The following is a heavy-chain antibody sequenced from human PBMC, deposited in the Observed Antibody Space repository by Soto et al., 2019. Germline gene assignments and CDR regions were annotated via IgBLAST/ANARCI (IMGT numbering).Heavy chain of an antibody. CDR2: INPNSGGT. CDR1: GYTFTGYY. J-gene: IGHJ6*02. D-gene: IGHD3-22*01. CDR3: ARNVNYYDSSGYYPRRMGYYYGMDV. Sequence: QVQLVQSGAEVKKPGASVKVSCKASGYTFTGYYMHWVRQAPGQGLEWMGWINPNSGGTNYAQKLQGRVTMTRATSICTAYMELRRLRSDDTAVYYCARNVNYYDSSGYYPRRMGYYYGMDVWGQGTTVTVSS. V-gene: IGHV1-2*02.